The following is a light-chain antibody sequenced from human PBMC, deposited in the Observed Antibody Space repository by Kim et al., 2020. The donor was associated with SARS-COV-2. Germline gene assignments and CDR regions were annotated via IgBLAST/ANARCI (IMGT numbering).Light chain of an antibody. J-gene: IGKJ1*01. Sequence: EIVLTQSPGTLSLSPGERATLSCRASQGVAGNYLAWYQQRPGQAPRLLIYGASSRATGIPDRFTGSGSGTDFTLTISRLEPEDFGVYYCQQHGNSLWTFGQGTKVDIK. CDR3: QQHGNSLWT. V-gene: IGKV3-20*01. CDR2: GAS. CDR1: QGVAGNY.